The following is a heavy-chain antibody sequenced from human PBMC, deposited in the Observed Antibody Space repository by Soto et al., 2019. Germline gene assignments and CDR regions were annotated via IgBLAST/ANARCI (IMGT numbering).Heavy chain of an antibody. J-gene: IGHJ3*01. Sequence: SETLSLTCTLSGVSITSGAYYWTWVRQHPGEGLEWIGYIYYNGNTYFSPSLKSRLTISIDTSKNQFSLKLSSVTAADTAMYYCARARLRAVYSFDFWGQGTMVTVSS. D-gene: IGHD4-17*01. CDR3: ARARLRAVYSFDF. CDR2: IYYNGNT. V-gene: IGHV4-31*03. CDR1: GVSITSGAYY.